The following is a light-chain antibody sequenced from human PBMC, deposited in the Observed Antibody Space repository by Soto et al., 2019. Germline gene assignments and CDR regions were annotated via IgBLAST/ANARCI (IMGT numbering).Light chain of an antibody. J-gene: IGKJ1*01. V-gene: IGKV3-20*01. CDR3: QQYGSSWT. Sequence: EIVLTQSPGTLSLSPGERATLSCRASQSVSSSYLAWYQQKPGQAPRLLIYGASSRATDIPDRFSGSGSGKDFTLTISRLEPEDFAVYYCQQYGSSWTFGQGTKVQIK. CDR1: QSVSSSY. CDR2: GAS.